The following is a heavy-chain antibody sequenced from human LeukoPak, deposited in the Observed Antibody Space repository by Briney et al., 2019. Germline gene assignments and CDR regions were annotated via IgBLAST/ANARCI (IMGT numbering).Heavy chain of an antibody. D-gene: IGHD1-1*01. CDR1: EFTFSNYW. V-gene: IGHV3-74*01. CDR3: ARSNWPYYFDY. CDR2: ITGDGSST. J-gene: IGHJ4*02. Sequence: GGSLRLSCAASEFTFSNYWMHWVRQAPGKGLVWVSWITGDGSSTRYADSVKGRFTISRDNAKNTLYLQVNSLRAEDTDVYYCARSNWPYYFDYWGQGALVTVSS.